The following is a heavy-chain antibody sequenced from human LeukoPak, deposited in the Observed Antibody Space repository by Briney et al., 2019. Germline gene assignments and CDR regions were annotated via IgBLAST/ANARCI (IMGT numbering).Heavy chain of an antibody. D-gene: IGHD3-10*01. V-gene: IGHV4-59*08. CDR3: ARTSLWFGEDYYYGMDV. Sequence: SETLSLTCTVSGGSISSYYWSSIRQPPGKGLEWIGYIYYSGSTNYNPSLKSRVTISVDTSKNQFSLKLSSVTAADTAVYYCARTSLWFGEDYYYGMDVWGQGTTVTVSS. J-gene: IGHJ6*02. CDR2: IYYSGST. CDR1: GGSISSYY.